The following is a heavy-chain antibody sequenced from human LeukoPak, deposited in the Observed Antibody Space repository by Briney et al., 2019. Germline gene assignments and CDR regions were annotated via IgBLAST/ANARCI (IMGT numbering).Heavy chain of an antibody. CDR2: TNAICGTA. Sequence: SVKVSCKGSGGTFSSYAISWVGQAAGQGREGMGGTNAICGTANYAQNFQGSVTIAADETTSTAYMELSSLRSEDTAVYYGARDPDLRYSYGSTIGYWGQGPLVTVSS. CDR3: ARDPDLRYSYGSTIGY. D-gene: IGHD5-18*01. V-gene: IGHV1-69*13. J-gene: IGHJ4*02. CDR1: GGTFSSYA.